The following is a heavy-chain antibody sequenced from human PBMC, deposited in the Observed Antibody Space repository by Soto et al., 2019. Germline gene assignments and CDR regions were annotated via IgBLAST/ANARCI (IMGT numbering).Heavy chain of an antibody. CDR3: ARDRLRGYDSSGFYS. CDR2: INTYNGNR. D-gene: IGHD3-22*01. V-gene: IGHV1-18*01. J-gene: IGHJ4*02. CDR1: GYSFSSYG. Sequence: QVQLVQSGAELRKPGASVKVSCKASGYSFSSYGINWVRQAPGQGLEWMGWINTYNGNRNYAQKFEDRVTMTTATSTNTVYIELRSLKSDDTAIDYCARDRLRGYDSSGFYSWGQGTLVTVSS.